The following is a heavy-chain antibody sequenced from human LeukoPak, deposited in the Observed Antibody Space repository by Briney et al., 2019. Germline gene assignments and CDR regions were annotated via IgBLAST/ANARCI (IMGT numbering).Heavy chain of an antibody. CDR1: GGSISSYF. Sequence: SETLSLTCTVSGGSISSYFWNWIRQPAGKGLEWVGRIYSSGSTNYNPSLKSRVTMSVDKSKNQFSLKLSSVTAADTAVYYCARKIYDSSGYFDFWGQGTLVTVSS. CDR3: ARKIYDSSGYFDF. D-gene: IGHD3-22*01. J-gene: IGHJ4*02. CDR2: IYSSGST. V-gene: IGHV4-4*07.